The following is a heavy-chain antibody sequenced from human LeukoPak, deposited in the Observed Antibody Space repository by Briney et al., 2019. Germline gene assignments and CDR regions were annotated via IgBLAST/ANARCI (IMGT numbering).Heavy chain of an antibody. V-gene: IGHV3-23*01. CDR3: AKDWKTLVVVVPAAIRGRNWFDP. J-gene: IGHJ5*02. D-gene: IGHD2-2*02. Sequence: GGSLRLSCAASGFTFSSYAMSWVRQAPGKGLEWVSAISGSGGSTDYADSVKGRFTISRDNSKNTLYLQMNSLRAEDTAVYYCAKDWKTLVVVVPAAIRGRNWFDPWGQGTLVTVSS. CDR2: ISGSGGST. CDR1: GFTFSSYA.